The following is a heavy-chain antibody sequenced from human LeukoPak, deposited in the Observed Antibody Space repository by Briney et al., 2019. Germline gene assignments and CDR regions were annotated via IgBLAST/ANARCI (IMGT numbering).Heavy chain of an antibody. CDR2: ISSSGRHK. Sequence: GGSLRLSCAASGFTFSSYSMTWVRQAPGKGLEWVSSISSSGRHKYYADSVKGRFTISRDNAKNSLYLQMNSLRAEDAAVYYCARVKEASAFDIWGQGTMVTVSS. D-gene: IGHD5-12*01. CDR1: GFTFSSYS. V-gene: IGHV3-21*06. CDR3: ARVKEASAFDI. J-gene: IGHJ3*02.